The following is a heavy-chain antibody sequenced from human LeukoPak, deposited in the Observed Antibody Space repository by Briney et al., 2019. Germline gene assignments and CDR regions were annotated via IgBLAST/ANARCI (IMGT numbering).Heavy chain of an antibody. J-gene: IGHJ4*02. D-gene: IGHD1-26*01. CDR2: IYYTGST. CDR3: VKSGGYGLIDY. Sequence: PSETLSLTCAVSGASISGSGYCLGWIRQPPGKGLEWIGNIYYTGSTYYNASLQSRVTISIDTSKNQFSLRLNSVTAADTAMYYCVKSGGYGLIDYWGQGTLVTVSS. V-gene: IGHV4-39*01. CDR1: GASISGSGYC.